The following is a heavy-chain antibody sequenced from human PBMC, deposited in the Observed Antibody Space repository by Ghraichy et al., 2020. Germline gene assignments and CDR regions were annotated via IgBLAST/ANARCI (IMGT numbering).Heavy chain of an antibody. CDR2: VYHTGST. D-gene: IGHD7-27*01. Sequence: SETLSLTCTVSGDSLSSSNYYWAWIRQPPGKGLEWIGSVYHTGSTYFSPSLKSRVTISVDTSKNQFSLKLNSVTAADTAVYYCATLLNLRGRTGYAIGGQGSMVTVSS. CDR3: ATLLNLRGRTGYAI. V-gene: IGHV4-39*01. CDR1: GDSLSSSNYY. J-gene: IGHJ3*02.